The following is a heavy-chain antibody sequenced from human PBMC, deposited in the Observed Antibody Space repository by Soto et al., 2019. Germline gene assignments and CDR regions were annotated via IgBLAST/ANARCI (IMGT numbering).Heavy chain of an antibody. D-gene: IGHD1-26*01. V-gene: IGHV3-30-3*01. CDR1: GFTFSSYA. Sequence: PGGSLRLSCAASGFTFSSYAMHWVRQAPGKGLEWVAVISYDGSNKYYADSVKGRFTIPRDNSKNTLYLQMNSLRVEDTAVYHCAKGPIVGANYNYYDMDVWGQGTTVTVSS. CDR3: AKGPIVGANYNYYDMDV. J-gene: IGHJ6*02. CDR2: ISYDGSNK.